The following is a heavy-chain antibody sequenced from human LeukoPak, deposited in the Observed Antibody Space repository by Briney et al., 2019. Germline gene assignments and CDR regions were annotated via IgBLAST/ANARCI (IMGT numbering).Heavy chain of an antibody. CDR3: ARATRYYYDSTSDAFDI. D-gene: IGHD3-22*01. V-gene: IGHV4-59*08. CDR1: GGSISSYY. CDR2: IYYSGST. Sequence: NPSETLSLTCTVSGGSISSYYWSWIRQPPGKGLEWIGYIYYSGSTNYNPSLKSRVTISVDTSKNQFSLKLSSVTAADTAVYYCARATRYYYDSTSDAFDIWGQGTMVTVSS. J-gene: IGHJ3*02.